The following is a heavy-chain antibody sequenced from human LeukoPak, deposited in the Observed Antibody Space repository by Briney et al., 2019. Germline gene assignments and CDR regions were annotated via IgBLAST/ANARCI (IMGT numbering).Heavy chain of an antibody. Sequence: GGSLRLSGAASGFTFSSYEMNWVRQAPGKGLEWVSYISSSGSTIYYADSVKGRFTISRDNAKNSLYLQMNSLRAEDTAVYYCARGPYASGSYGRRGWVHYMDVWGKGTTVTISS. CDR2: ISSSGSTI. CDR1: GFTFSSYE. V-gene: IGHV3-48*03. J-gene: IGHJ6*03. CDR3: ARGPYASGSYGRRGWVHYMDV. D-gene: IGHD3-10*01.